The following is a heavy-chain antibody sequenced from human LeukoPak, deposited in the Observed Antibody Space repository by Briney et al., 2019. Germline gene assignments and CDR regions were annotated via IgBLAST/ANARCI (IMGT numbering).Heavy chain of an antibody. CDR2: ISGSGGNT. Sequence: GGSLRLSCAASGFTFSSYAMSWVRQAPGKGLEWVSVISGSGGNTYYADSVKGRFTISRDNSKNTLYLQMNSLRAEDTAVYYCAKAGGYCSGGTCYPNWFGPWGQGTLVTVSS. CDR3: AKAGGYCSGGTCYPNWFGP. J-gene: IGHJ5*02. CDR1: GFTFSSYA. D-gene: IGHD2-15*01. V-gene: IGHV3-23*01.